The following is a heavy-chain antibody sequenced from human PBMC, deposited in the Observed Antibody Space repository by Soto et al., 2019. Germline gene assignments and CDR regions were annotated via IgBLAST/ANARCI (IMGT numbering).Heavy chain of an antibody. CDR1: GFTFSNSA. CDR2: ISYDGCNK. D-gene: IGHD6-13*01. Sequence: LRLSCDASGFTFSNSAMHWVRQAPGKGLEWVAVISYDGCNKVYGDSVKGRFTISRDNSKNTLYLQMNSLRAEDTALYYCAKDSSIRSSWYTGTFDIWGQGTMVTFSS. CDR3: AKDSSIRSSWYTGTFDI. J-gene: IGHJ3*02. V-gene: IGHV3-30*18.